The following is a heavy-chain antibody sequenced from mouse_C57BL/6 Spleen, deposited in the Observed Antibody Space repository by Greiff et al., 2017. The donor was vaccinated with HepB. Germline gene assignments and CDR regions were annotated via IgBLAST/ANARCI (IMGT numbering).Heavy chain of an antibody. CDR2: INPNNGGT. J-gene: IGHJ1*03. CDR1: GYTFTDYY. CDR3: ARSGNYYGMGYFDV. D-gene: IGHD1-1*01. Sequence: EVQLQQSGPELVKPGASVKISCKASGYTFTDYYMNWVKQSHGKSLEWIGDINPNNGGTSYNQKFKGKATLTVDKSSSTAYMELRSLTSEDSAVYYCARSGNYYGMGYFDVWGTGTTVTVSS. V-gene: IGHV1-26*01.